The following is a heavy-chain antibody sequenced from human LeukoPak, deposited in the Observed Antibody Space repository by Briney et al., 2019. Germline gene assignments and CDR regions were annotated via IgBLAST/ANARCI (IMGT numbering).Heavy chain of an antibody. CDR2: IKEDGRQK. V-gene: IGHV3-7*01. CDR3: AKDSGSYPPRYYYYMDV. J-gene: IGHJ6*03. D-gene: IGHD1-26*01. CDR1: GFTFSSYW. Sequence: GGSLRLSCAASGFTFSSYWMSWVRQAPGKGLEWVANIKEDGRQKDYVDSVKGRFTISRDNAKNSLYLQMNSLRAEDTAVYYCAKDSGSYPPRYYYYMDVWGKGTTVTISS.